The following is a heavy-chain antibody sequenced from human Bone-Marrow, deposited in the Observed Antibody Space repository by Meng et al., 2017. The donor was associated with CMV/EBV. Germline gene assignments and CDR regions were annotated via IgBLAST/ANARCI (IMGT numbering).Heavy chain of an antibody. Sequence: ESLKISCAASGFTVSSNYMSWVRQPPGKGLEWIGYIYYSGSTNYNPSLKSRVTISVDTSKNQFSLKLSSVTAADTAVYYCARASPGYYYYYGMDVWGQGTTVTVSS. V-gene: IGHV4-59*02. CDR3: ARASPGYYYYYGMDV. CDR1: GFTVSSNY. CDR2: IYYSGST. J-gene: IGHJ6*02.